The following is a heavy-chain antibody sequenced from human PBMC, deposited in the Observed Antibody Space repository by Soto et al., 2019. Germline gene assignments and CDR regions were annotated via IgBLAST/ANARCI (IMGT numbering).Heavy chain of an antibody. Sequence: GASVKVSCKASGYTFTIYGINWVRQAPGQGLEWMGWISPDNGNTNYAQKLQGRVTMTTDTSTNTAYMELRSLRSDDTAVYYCARALGYSGYAGMDVWGQGTTVTV. CDR3: ARALGYSGYAGMDV. CDR1: GYTFTIYG. D-gene: IGHD5-12*01. J-gene: IGHJ6*02. CDR2: ISPDNGNT. V-gene: IGHV1-18*01.